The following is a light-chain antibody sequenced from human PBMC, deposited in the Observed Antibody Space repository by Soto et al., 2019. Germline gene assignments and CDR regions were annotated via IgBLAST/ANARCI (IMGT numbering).Light chain of an antibody. Sequence: DIQIPRSPSSISASVGDRVTITCRASQTISSWLAWYQQKPGKAPKLLIYKASTLKSGVPSRFSGSGSGTEFSLTISSLQPVDFATYYCQHYNSYSEAFGQGTKVDIK. CDR1: QTISSW. CDR3: QHYNSYSEA. CDR2: KAS. V-gene: IGKV1-5*03. J-gene: IGKJ1*01.